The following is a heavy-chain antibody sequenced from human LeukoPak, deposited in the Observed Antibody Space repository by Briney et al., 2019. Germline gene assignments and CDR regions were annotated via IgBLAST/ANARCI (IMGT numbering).Heavy chain of an antibody. CDR3: AKGGSIIPYFDY. Sequence: HPGGSLRLCCAASGFTFSSYGMHWVRQAPGKGLEWVAVISYDGSNKYYADSVKGRFTISRDNSKNTLYLQMNSLRAEDTAVYYCAKGGSIIPYFDYWGQGTLVTVSS. D-gene: IGHD1-26*01. J-gene: IGHJ4*02. CDR2: ISYDGSNK. V-gene: IGHV3-30*18. CDR1: GFTFSSYG.